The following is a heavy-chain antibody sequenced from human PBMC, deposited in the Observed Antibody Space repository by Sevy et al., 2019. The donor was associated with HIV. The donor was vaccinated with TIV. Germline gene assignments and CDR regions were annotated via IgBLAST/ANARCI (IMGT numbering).Heavy chain of an antibody. V-gene: IGHV3-48*03. J-gene: IGHJ4*02. Sequence: GGSLRLSCAASGFTFRSYEMKWVRQAPGKGLEWISYISNSGSAIFYSDSVKGRFTISRDNTKNSLYLEMNSLRAEDTAVYYCARDLPPSATTVAHFDYWGRGTLLTVSS. CDR3: ARDLPPSATTVAHFDY. D-gene: IGHD4-17*01. CDR2: ISNSGSAI. CDR1: GFTFRSYE.